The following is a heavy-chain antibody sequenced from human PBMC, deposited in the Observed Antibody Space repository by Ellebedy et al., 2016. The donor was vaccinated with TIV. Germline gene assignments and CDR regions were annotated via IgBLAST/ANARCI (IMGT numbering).Heavy chain of an antibody. CDR1: GFSFSNYE. CDR3: AIVSYNGTGYRPAYFHH. V-gene: IGHV3-48*03. D-gene: IGHD3-22*01. J-gene: IGHJ1*01. CDR2: LTSSATTM. Sequence: PGGSLRLSCVGSGFSFSNYEMNRVRQAPGKGLEWVAYLTSSATTMYYADSVTGRFTISRDSAKNSLYLQMNSLRAEDAAVYYCAIVSYNGTGYRPAYFHHWGQGTLVTVSS.